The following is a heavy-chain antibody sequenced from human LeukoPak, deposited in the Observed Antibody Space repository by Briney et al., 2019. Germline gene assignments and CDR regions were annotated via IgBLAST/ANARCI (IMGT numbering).Heavy chain of an antibody. CDR2: ISGSGGST. J-gene: IGHJ4*02. V-gene: IGHV3-23*01. CDR1: GFTFSRYA. D-gene: IGHD6-19*01. CDR3: AKASIAVAGTYFDY. Sequence: GGSLRLSCAASGFTFSRYAMSWVRQAPGKGLEWVSAISGSGGSTYYADSVKGRFTISRDNSKNTLYLQTNSLRAEDAAVYYCAKASIAVAGTYFDYWGQGTLVTVSS.